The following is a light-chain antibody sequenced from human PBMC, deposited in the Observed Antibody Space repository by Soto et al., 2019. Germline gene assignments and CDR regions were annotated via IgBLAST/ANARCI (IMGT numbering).Light chain of an antibody. J-gene: IGKJ1*01. Sequence: EIAMTQSPATLSVSPGERATLSCRASQSVSSKLAWYQQKPGQAPRLLIYDASTRATGIPARFSGSGSGTEFTLTISSLQSEDFAVYYCQQFNNWPRTFGQGPKVEIK. V-gene: IGKV3-15*01. CDR3: QQFNNWPRT. CDR1: QSVSSK. CDR2: DAS.